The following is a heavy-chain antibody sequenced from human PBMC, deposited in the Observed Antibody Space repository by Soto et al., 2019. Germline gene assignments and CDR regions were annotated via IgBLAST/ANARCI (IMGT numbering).Heavy chain of an antibody. D-gene: IGHD2-15*01. CDR1: GFTVDDYA. J-gene: IGHJ3*02. CDR3: AKDVGCCSGGSCPGPFDI. V-gene: IGHV3-9*01. CDR2: ISWNSGSI. Sequence: SLTVSCAASGFTVDDYAMHWVRQAPGKGLEWVLSISWNSGSIGYADSVKGRFTISRDNAKNSLYLQMNSLRAEDTALYYCAKDVGCCSGGSCPGPFDIWGQGTMVTVSS.